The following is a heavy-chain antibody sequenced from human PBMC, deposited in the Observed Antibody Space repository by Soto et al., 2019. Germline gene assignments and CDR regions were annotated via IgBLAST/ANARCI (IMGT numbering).Heavy chain of an antibody. CDR2: ISGGGGST. J-gene: IGHJ4*02. CDR3: AKVRGTRGPVDY. D-gene: IGHD2-8*01. CDR1: GFTFSSYA. V-gene: IGHV3-23*01. Sequence: PGESLKISCAASGFTFSSYAMSWVRQAPGKGLEWVSAISGGGGSTYYADSVKGRFTISRDNSKNTLYLQMNSLRAEDTAVYYCAKVRGTRGPVDYWGQGTLVTVSS.